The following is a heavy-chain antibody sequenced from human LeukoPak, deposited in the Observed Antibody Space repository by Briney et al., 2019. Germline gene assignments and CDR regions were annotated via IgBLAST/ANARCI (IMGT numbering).Heavy chain of an antibody. CDR2: ISGSGGST. CDR1: GFTFSTYA. J-gene: IGHJ6*02. D-gene: IGHD3-10*01. V-gene: IGHV3-23*01. Sequence: GGSLRLSCAASGFTFSTYAMSWVRLAPGKGLEWVSGISGSGGSTYYADSVKGRFTSSRDNSNNTLYVQMNSLRVEDTAVYYCAKSGGLSGSGRLAMDVWGQGTAVTVSS. CDR3: AKSGGLSGSGRLAMDV.